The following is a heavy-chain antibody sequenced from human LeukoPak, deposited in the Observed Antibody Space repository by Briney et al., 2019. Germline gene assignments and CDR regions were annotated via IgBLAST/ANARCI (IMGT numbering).Heavy chain of an antibody. V-gene: IGHV3-15*01. CDR2: IKSKTDGGTT. CDR1: GFTFSNAW. CDR3: TTTTVVVPAAIQHLIWFDP. Sequence: GGSLRLSCAASGFTFSNAWMSWVRQAPGKGLEWVGRIKSKTDGGTTDYAAPVKGRFTISRDDSKNTLYLQVNSLKTEDTAVYYCTTTTVVVPAAIQHLIWFDPWGQGTLVTVSS. J-gene: IGHJ5*02. D-gene: IGHD2-2*02.